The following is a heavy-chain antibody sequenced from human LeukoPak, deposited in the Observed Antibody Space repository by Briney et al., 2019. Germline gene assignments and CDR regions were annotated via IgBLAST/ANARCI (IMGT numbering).Heavy chain of an antibody. D-gene: IGHD3-10*01. V-gene: IGHV1-69*04. CDR2: IIPILGIA. J-gene: IGHJ3*02. CDR1: GGTFSSYA. Sequence: VASVKVSCKASGGTFSSYAISWVRQAPGQGLEWMGRIIPILGIANYAQKFQGRVTITADKSTSTAYMELSSLRSEDTAVYYCARDRGITMVRGVIITNDAFDIWGQGTMVTVSS. CDR3: ARDRGITMVRGVIITNDAFDI.